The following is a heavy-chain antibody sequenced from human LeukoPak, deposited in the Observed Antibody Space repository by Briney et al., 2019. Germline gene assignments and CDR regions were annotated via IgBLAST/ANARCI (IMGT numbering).Heavy chain of an antibody. J-gene: IGHJ4*02. D-gene: IGHD4-17*01. CDR3: ARARSTVTTTGGGFDY. V-gene: IGHV1-18*01. CDR2: ISAYNGNT. CDR1: GYTFTSYG. Sequence: ASVKVSCKASGYTFTSYGISWVRQAPGQGLEWMGWISAYNGNTNYAQKLQGRVTMTTDTSTSTAYMELRSLRSDDTAVYYCARARSTVTTTGGGFDYWGQGTLVTVSS.